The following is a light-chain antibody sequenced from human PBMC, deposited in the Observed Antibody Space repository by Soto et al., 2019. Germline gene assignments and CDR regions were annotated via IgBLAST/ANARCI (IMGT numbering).Light chain of an antibody. Sequence: DIQMTQSPSSVSAPVGDRFAITCRASQGISGWLAWYQQKPGKAPKLLIYAASSLQSGVPSRFSGSGSGTDFTLTISSLQPEDFATYYCQQANSFPITFGQGTRLEIK. CDR1: QGISGW. CDR2: AAS. V-gene: IGKV1-12*01. J-gene: IGKJ5*01. CDR3: QQANSFPIT.